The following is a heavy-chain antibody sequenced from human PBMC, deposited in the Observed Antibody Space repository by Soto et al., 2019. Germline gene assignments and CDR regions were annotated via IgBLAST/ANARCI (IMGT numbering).Heavy chain of an antibody. CDR1: GFSLSSYW. D-gene: IGHD4-4*01. CDR3: ARVGHDYSNSGMDV. J-gene: IGHJ6*02. V-gene: IGHV5-10-1*01. Sequence: PGESLKISRKGSGFSLSSYWINWVRQMPGKGLEWMGKIDPSDSRTTYSPSFQGHVTISVDKSISTAYLQWSSVEASDTAMYYCARVGHDYSNSGMDVWGQGTTVTVSS. CDR2: IDPSDSRT.